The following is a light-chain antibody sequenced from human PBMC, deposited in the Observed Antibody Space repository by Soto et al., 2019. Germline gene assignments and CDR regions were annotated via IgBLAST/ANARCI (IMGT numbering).Light chain of an antibody. J-gene: IGKJ1*01. Sequence: EIVLTQSPATLSLSPGERATLTCRASQSVSSNLAWYQQKPGQAPRLLIYDSSNRATGIPARFSGSGSATDFTLIVSSREPEDDLASYCQQRSNWPWTFGQGTKVEVK. CDR3: QQRSNWPWT. CDR2: DSS. V-gene: IGKV3-11*01. CDR1: QSVSSN.